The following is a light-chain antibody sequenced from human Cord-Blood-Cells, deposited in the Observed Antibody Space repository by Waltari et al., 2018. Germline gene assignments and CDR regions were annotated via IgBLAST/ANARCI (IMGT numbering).Light chain of an antibody. Sequence: DIQMTQSPSSLSPSVGDRVTITCRASQRISSYLNWYQQKPGKGPNLLIYAASSLKSGVLSRFRGSGAGTDFTLTMCSLQPGDFATYYCQQSYSTPVTFGQGTRLEIK. CDR1: QRISSY. CDR3: QQSYSTPVT. CDR2: AAS. V-gene: IGKV1-39*01. J-gene: IGKJ5*01.